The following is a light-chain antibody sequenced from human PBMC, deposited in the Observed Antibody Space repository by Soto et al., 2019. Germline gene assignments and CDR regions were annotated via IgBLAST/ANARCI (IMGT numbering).Light chain of an antibody. CDR2: RNN. Sequence: QSVLTQPPSASGTPGQRVTISCSGSSSNIGSNYVYWYHQFPGTAPKLLIYRNNQRPSGVPDRFSGSKSGTSVSLAISGLRSEDEADYYCATWDDSLSGGVFGGGTKLTVL. J-gene: IGLJ3*02. CDR3: ATWDDSLSGGV. V-gene: IGLV1-47*01. CDR1: SSNIGSNY.